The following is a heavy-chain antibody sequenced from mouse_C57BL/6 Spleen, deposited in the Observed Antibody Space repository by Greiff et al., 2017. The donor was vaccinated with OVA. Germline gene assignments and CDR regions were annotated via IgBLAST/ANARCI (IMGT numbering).Heavy chain of an antibody. CDR1: GFNIKNTY. J-gene: IGHJ3*01. Sequence: EVKLQESVAELVRPGASVKLSCTASGFNIKNTYMHWVKQRPEQGLEWIGRIDPANGNTKYAPKFRGKATITADTSSNTAYLQLSSLTSEDTAIYYCATARDYYGSSSFAYWGQGTLVTVSA. D-gene: IGHD1-1*01. V-gene: IGHV14-3*01. CDR3: ATARDYYGSSSFAY. CDR2: IDPANGNT.